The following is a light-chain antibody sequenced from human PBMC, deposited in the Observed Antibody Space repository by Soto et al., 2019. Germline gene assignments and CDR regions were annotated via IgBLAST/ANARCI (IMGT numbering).Light chain of an antibody. J-gene: IGLJ1*01. V-gene: IGLV1-44*01. CDR2: RNN. Sequence: QSVLTQPASTSGTPGQRVTISCSGSNSNIGKNFLYWYQQLPGTAPKLLISRNNERPSGVPDRFSGSKSGNTASLTVSGLQAEDEADYYCRSYAGSDMFVFGTGTKLTVL. CDR1: NSNIGKNF. CDR3: RSYAGSDMFV.